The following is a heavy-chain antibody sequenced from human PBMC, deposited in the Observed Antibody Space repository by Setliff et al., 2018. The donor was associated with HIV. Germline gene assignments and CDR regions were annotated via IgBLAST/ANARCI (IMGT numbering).Heavy chain of an antibody. V-gene: IGHV3-49*04. CDR1: GLIFGDYA. CDR3: TRIKWDLPYNPQFEY. D-gene: IGHD1-26*01. J-gene: IGHJ4*02. Sequence: GESLKISCTSSGLIFGDYAMSWVRQAPGKGLEWVGFIRSEAYGGTTEYAASVEGRFTISRDDSKSIAYLRMNSLKAEDTAVYYCTRIKWDLPYNPQFEYWGQGTLVTVS. CDR2: IRSEAYGGTT.